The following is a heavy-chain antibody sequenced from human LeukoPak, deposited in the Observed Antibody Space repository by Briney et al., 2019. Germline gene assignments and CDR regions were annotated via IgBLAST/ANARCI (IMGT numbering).Heavy chain of an antibody. V-gene: IGHV3-30-3*01. CDR3: AREGPTHWYFDL. CDR2: ISYDGSNK. CDR1: GFTFSSYA. Sequence: PGGSLRLSCAASGFTFSSYAMHLVRQAPGKGLEWVAVISYDGSNKYYADSVKGRFTISRDNSKNTLYLQMNSLRAEDTAVYYCAREGPTHWYFDLWGRGTLVTVSS. J-gene: IGHJ2*01.